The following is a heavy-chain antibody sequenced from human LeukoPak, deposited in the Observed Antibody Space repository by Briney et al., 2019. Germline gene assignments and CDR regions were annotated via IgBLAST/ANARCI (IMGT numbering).Heavy chain of an antibody. V-gene: IGHV3-74*01. D-gene: IGHD3-22*01. CDR3: ARGGRGSAAVVAPRSFDI. CDR1: GFTFSSYW. CDR2: IKSDGSST. J-gene: IGHJ3*02. Sequence: PGGSLRLSCAASGFTFSSYWMHWVRQVPGKGLVWVSRIKSDGSSTSYADFVKGRFTISRDNAKNTLYLQMNSLRAEDTAVYYCARGGRGSAAVVAPRSFDIWGQGTMVTVSS.